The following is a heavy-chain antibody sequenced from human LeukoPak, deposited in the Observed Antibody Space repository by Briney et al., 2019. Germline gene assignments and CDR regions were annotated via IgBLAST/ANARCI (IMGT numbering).Heavy chain of an antibody. CDR3: ATLVGDIVVVDTWFDP. CDR2: FDPEDGET. D-gene: IGHD2-2*01. Sequence: ASVKVSCKASGYTFTGYYMHWVRQAPGKGLEWMGGFDPEDGETIYAQKFQGRVTMTEDTSTDTAYMELSSLRSEDTAVYYCATLVGDIVVVDTWFDPWGQGTLVTVSS. CDR1: GYTFTGYY. J-gene: IGHJ5*02. V-gene: IGHV1-24*01.